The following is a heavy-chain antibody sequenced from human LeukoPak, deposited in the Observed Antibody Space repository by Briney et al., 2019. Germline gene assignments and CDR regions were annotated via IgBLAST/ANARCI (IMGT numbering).Heavy chain of an antibody. CDR1: GFSFRSYA. Sequence: PGGSLRLSCAASGFSFRSYAMSWVRQAPGNGPEWVSAIGSSDGKTYYADSVKGRFTISRDDSKNTLYLQMNSLRAEDTALYYCAKEAHYPHMGTYLITIDSWGQGTLVTVSS. CDR2: IGSSDGKT. J-gene: IGHJ4*02. V-gene: IGHV3-23*01. CDR3: AKEAHYPHMGTYLITIDS. D-gene: IGHD1-1*01.